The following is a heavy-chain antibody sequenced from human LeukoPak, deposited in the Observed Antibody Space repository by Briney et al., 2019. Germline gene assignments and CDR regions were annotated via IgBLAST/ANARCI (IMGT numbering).Heavy chain of an antibody. CDR3: ARYSSSGAFDI. J-gene: IGHJ3*02. CDR2: IYRSGST. V-gene: IGHV4-30-2*01. CDR1: GGSISSGDYF. D-gene: IGHD6-6*01. Sequence: SETLSLTCTVSGGSISSGDYFWSWIRQPPGKGLEWIGHIYRSGSTYYNPSLKSRVTISVDRSKNQFSLNLSSVTAADTAVYYCARYSSSGAFDIWGQGTMVTVSS.